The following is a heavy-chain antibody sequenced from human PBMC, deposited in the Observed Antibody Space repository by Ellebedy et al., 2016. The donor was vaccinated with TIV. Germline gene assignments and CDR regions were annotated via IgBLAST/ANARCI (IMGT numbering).Heavy chain of an antibody. D-gene: IGHD3-10*01. Sequence: MPSETLSLTCAVYGGSFSGYYWNWIRQPPGKGLEWIGYMYYGGSTTYNTSLRILVTISVDTSKNQFSLKLNSMTAADTTVYYWACKDGSWALDHWGQGTLVTVSS. J-gene: IGHJ4*02. CDR1: GGSFSGYY. CDR2: MYYGGST. CDR3: ACKDGSWALDH. V-gene: IGHV4-59*01.